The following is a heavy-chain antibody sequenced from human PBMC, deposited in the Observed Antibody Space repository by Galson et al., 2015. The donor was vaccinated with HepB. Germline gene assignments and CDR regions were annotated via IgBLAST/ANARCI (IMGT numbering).Heavy chain of an antibody. Sequence: SLRLSCAASGFTFGDYTMNWVRQAPGKGLEWVAFIISKTSGGATDYAASVKGRFTISRDDSKSIAYLQMNSLKIEDTAVYYCTRWAGRGQSEFDYWGQGTLVTVSS. CDR3: TRWAGRGQSEFDY. CDR2: IISKTSGGAT. J-gene: IGHJ4*02. D-gene: IGHD6-19*01. V-gene: IGHV3-49*04. CDR1: GFTFGDYT.